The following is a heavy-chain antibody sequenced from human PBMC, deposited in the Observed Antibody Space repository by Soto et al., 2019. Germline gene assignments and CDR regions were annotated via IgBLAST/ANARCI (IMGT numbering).Heavy chain of an antibody. CDR3: ARHRYRGAYFDY. Sequence: ETLSLTCAVYGGSFSGYYWSWIRQPPGKGLEWIGYIYYSGSTNYNPSLKSRVTISVDTSKNQFSLKLSSVTAADTAVYYCARHRYRGAYFDYWGQGTLVTVSS. V-gene: IGHV4-59*08. CDR2: IYYSGST. D-gene: IGHD2-2*02. CDR1: GGSFSGYY. J-gene: IGHJ4*02.